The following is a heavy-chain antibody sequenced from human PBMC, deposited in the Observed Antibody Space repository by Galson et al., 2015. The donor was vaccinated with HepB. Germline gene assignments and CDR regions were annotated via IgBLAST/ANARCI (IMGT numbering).Heavy chain of an antibody. CDR2: IWYDGSNK. V-gene: IGHV3-33*01. CDR1: GFTFSSYG. J-gene: IGHJ6*03. D-gene: IGHD6-19*01. Sequence: SLRLSCAASGFTFSSYGMHWVRQAPGKGLEWVAVIWYDGSNKYYADSVKGRFTISRDNSKNTLYLQMNSLRAEDTAVYYCARDLAVAGTLYMDVWGKGTTVTVSS. CDR3: ARDLAVAGTLYMDV.